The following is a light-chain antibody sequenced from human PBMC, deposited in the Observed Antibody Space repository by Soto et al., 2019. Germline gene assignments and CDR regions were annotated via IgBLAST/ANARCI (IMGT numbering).Light chain of an antibody. CDR2: WAS. CDR1: QSVLYSSNNKNY. J-gene: IGKJ1*01. CDR3: HQYYSTLRT. Sequence: DIVMTQSPDSLAVSLGERATIKCKSSQSVLYSSNNKNYLAWYQQKPGQPPKLLIYWASTRESGVPDRFSGSESGTDFTLTITSLQAEDVAVYYCHQYYSTLRTFGLGTKVEIK. V-gene: IGKV4-1*01.